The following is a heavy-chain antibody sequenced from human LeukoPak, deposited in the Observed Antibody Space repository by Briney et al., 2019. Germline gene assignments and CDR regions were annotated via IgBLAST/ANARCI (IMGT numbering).Heavy chain of an antibody. CDR2: ISVDGGST. CDR3: AKDIGLYCGGNCYSF. Sequence: GGSLRLSCAASGFTFDDYAMHWVRQAPGKGLEWVSLISVDGGSTYYADSVKGRFTISRDNSKNSLYLQMNSLRTEDTALYYCAKDIGLYCGGNCYSFWGQGTLVTVSS. D-gene: IGHD2-21*02. V-gene: IGHV3-43*02. CDR1: GFTFDDYA. J-gene: IGHJ4*02.